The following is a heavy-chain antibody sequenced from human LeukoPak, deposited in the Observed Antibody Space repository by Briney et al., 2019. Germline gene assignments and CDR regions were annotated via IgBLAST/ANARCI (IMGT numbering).Heavy chain of an antibody. V-gene: IGHV3-21*04. J-gene: IGHJ4*02. CDR2: ISSSSSYI. CDR3: ARDRQDTAMALDY. Sequence: GGSLRLSCAASGCTFSSYSMNWVRQPPGKGLEWVSSISSSSSYIYYADSVKRRFTISRDNAKNSLYLQMNSLRAEDTAVYYCARDRQDTAMALDYWGQGTLVTVSS. CDR1: GCTFSSYS. D-gene: IGHD5-18*01.